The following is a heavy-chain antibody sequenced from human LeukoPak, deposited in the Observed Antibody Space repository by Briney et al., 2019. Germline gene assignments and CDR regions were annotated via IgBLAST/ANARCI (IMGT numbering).Heavy chain of an antibody. J-gene: IGHJ4*02. D-gene: IGHD3-10*01. CDR1: GYRFSIYS. CDR2: IYPGDPKT. V-gene: IGHV5-51*01. CDR3: VRPSQLLWGTSIGLFDY. Sequence: GESLKISCKGFGYRFSIYSIGWVRQMPGKGLEWMGIIYPGDPKTIYSPSFQGQVTISADKSISTAYLQWSSLKASDTAMYYCVRPSQLLWGTSIGLFDYWGQGTQVTVSS.